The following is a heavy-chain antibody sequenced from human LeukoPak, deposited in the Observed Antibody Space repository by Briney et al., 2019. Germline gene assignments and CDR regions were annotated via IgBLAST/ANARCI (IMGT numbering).Heavy chain of an antibody. Sequence: GGSLRLSCAASGFTFSDYYMSWIRQAPGKGLEWVSYISSSDSPRFYADSVKGRFTISRDNSKNTLYLQMNSLRAEDTAVYYCARGRLATFDYWGQGTLVTVSS. V-gene: IGHV3-11*04. CDR1: GFTFSDYY. CDR3: ARGRLATFDY. J-gene: IGHJ4*02. D-gene: IGHD6-19*01. CDR2: ISSSDSPR.